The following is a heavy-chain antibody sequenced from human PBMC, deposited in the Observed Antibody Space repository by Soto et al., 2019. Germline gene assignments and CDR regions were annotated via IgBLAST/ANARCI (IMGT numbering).Heavy chain of an antibody. J-gene: IGHJ4*02. CDR3: ARAGFSYGHLLF. V-gene: IGHV4-30-4*01. CDR1: GGPIKTGDYY. Sequence: SETPSLTCNVSGGPIKTGDYYWNWIRQPPGKGLEWIGYVFYSGATNYSPSLKSRAAISMDTSKNQFSLSLTSVTAADTAVYYCARAGFSYGHLLFWGQGIRVTVSS. CDR2: VFYSGAT. D-gene: IGHD3-10*01.